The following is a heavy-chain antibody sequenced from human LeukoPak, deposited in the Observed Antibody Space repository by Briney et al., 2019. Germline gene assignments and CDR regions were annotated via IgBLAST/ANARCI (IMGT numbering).Heavy chain of an antibody. CDR2: ISYDGSNK. CDR1: GFTFSSYG. J-gene: IGHJ4*02. CDR3: AKDNGDFLIDC. D-gene: IGHD4-17*01. Sequence: GRSLRLSCAASGFTFSSYGMHWVRQAPGKGLEWVAVISYDGSNKYYADSVKGRFTISRDNSKNTLYLQMNGLRAEDTAVYYCAKDNGDFLIDCWGQGTLVTVSS. V-gene: IGHV3-30*18.